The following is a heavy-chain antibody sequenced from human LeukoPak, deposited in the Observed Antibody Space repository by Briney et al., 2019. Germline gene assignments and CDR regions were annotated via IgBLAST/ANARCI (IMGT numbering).Heavy chain of an antibody. Sequence: GGSLRLSCAASEFTFSNYDMHWVRQATGRGLEWVSTIDTAGNTWYPDSVKGRFTISRENAKNSLNLQMNSLRVGDTAVYYCARAKMPGIQTAGRVNYFDSWGQGTLVTVS. CDR1: EFTFSNYD. CDR2: IDTAGNT. V-gene: IGHV3-13*01. CDR3: ARAKMPGIQTAGRVNYFDS. D-gene: IGHD6-13*01. J-gene: IGHJ4*02.